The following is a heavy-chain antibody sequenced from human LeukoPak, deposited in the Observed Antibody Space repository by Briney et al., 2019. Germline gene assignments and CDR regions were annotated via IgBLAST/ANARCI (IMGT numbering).Heavy chain of an antibody. Sequence: SETLSLTCAVYGGSFSGYYWSWIRQPPGKGLEWIGEINHSVSTNYNPSLKSRVTISVDTSKNQFSLKLSSVTAADTAVYYCARVVQGFDDFEIWGQGTMVTVSS. V-gene: IGHV4-34*01. CDR2: INHSVST. CDR1: GGSFSGYY. D-gene: IGHD2-2*01. J-gene: IGHJ3*02. CDR3: ARVVQGFDDFEI.